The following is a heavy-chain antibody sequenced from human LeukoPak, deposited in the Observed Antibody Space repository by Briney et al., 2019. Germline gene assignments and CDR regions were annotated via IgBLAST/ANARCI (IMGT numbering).Heavy chain of an antibody. V-gene: IGHV4-39*01. Sequence: KPSETLSLSCTVSGGSISSSSYYWGWIRQPPGKGLEWIGSIYYSGSTYYNPSLKSRVTISVDTSKNQFSLKLSSVTAADTAVYYCARVPTVAGSRGAVDYWGQATLVTVSS. CDR2: IYYSGST. D-gene: IGHD6-19*01. J-gene: IGHJ4*02. CDR3: ARVPTVAGSRGAVDY. CDR1: GGSISSSSYY.